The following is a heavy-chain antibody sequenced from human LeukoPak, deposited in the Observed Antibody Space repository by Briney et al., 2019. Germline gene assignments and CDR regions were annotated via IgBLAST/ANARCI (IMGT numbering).Heavy chain of an antibody. CDR3: ASVGGSSSWSADY. J-gene: IGHJ4*02. CDR1: GFTFSSYE. Sequence: PGGSLRLSCAASGFTFSSYEMNWVRQAPGKGLEWVSYISSSGSTIYYADSVKGRFTISRDNAKNSLYLQMNSLRAEDTADYYCASVGGSSSWSADYWGQGTLVTVSS. V-gene: IGHV3-48*03. D-gene: IGHD6-13*01. CDR2: ISSSGSTI.